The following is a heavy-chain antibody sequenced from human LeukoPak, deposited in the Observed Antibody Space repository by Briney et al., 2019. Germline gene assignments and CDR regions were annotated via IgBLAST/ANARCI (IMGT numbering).Heavy chain of an antibody. CDR3: AKDRYCSSTSCYHDY. CDR1: GFTFSSYA. CDR2: ISGSGGST. D-gene: IGHD2-2*01. J-gene: IGHJ4*02. Sequence: GGSLRLSCAASGFTFSSYAMSWVRQAPGKGLEWVSAISGSGGSTYYADSVKGRFTISRDNSKNTLYLQMNSLRAEDPAVYYCAKDRYCSSTSCYHDYWGQGTLVTVSS. V-gene: IGHV3-23*01.